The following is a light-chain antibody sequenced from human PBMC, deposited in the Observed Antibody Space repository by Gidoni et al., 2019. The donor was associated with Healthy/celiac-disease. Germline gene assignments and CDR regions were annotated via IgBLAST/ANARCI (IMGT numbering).Light chain of an antibody. V-gene: IGLV3-21*02. Sequence: SYVLTQPPSVSVAPGQTARITCGGNNIGSKSVHGYQQKPGPAPVLVVYDDSDRPSGSPERFSGSNSGNTATLTISRVEAGDEADYYCQVWDSSSDHYVFGTGTKVTVL. J-gene: IGLJ1*01. CDR2: DDS. CDR3: QVWDSSSDHYV. CDR1: NIGSKS.